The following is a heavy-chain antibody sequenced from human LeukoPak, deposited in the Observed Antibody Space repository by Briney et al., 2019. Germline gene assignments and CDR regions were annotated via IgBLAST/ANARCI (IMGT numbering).Heavy chain of an antibody. D-gene: IGHD1-14*01. V-gene: IGHV3-23*01. Sequence: GGSLRLSCAASGFTFSSYWMHWLRQAPGKGLEWVSTIGNSGGSTYYADSVKGRSTIARDDPENTLFLQMNSLRAEDTAVYYCAKATGYLLWGQGTLVTVSS. CDR2: IGNSGGST. CDR1: GFTFSSYW. CDR3: AKATGYLL. J-gene: IGHJ4*02.